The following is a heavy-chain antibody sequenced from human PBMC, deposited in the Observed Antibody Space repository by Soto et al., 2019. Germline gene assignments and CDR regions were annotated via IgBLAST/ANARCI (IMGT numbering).Heavy chain of an antibody. D-gene: IGHD3-9*01. J-gene: IGHJ5*02. CDR1: GYTFTSYA. CDR3: ARDQIPLGTYYHILTGSVKFDP. Sequence: ASVKVSCKASGYTFTSYAMHWVRQAPGQRLEWMGWINAGNGNTKYAQKFQGRVTMTRDTSASTAYMELRSLRSDDTAVYYCARDQIPLGTYYHILTGSVKFDPWGQGTLVTVSS. CDR2: INAGNGNT. V-gene: IGHV1-3*01.